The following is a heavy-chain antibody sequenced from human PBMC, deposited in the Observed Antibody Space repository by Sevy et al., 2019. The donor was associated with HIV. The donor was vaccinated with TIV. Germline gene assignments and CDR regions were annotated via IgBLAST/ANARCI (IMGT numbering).Heavy chain of an antibody. CDR2: ISSSGTTI. CDR1: GFTFSSYE. J-gene: IGHJ5*02. V-gene: IGHV3-48*03. CDR3: ERFDANYDKGFDP. D-gene: IGHD3-22*01. Sequence: GGSLRLSCEASGFTFSSYEMNWVRQAPGKGLEWVSYISSSGTTIKYADSVKGRFTISRDNAKNALYMKMNSLRAEDTAVYYCERFDANYDKGFDPWGQGTLVTVSS.